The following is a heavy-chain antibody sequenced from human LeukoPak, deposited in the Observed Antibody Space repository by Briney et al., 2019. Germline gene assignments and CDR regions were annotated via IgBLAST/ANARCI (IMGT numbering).Heavy chain of an antibody. CDR1: GFTFSSYA. Sequence: GSLRLSCAASGFTFSSYAMHWVRQAPGKGLEWVAVISYDGSNKYYADSVKGRFTISRDNSKNTLYLQMNSLRAEDTAVYYCAKSQTYYDSSGPTFDYWGQGTLVTVSS. D-gene: IGHD3-22*01. V-gene: IGHV3-30*18. J-gene: IGHJ4*02. CDR2: ISYDGSNK. CDR3: AKSQTYYDSSGPTFDY.